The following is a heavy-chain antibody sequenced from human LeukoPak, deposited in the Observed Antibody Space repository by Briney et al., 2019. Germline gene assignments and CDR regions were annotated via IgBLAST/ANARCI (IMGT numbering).Heavy chain of an antibody. V-gene: IGHV3-23*01. CDR1: GFTFSSYA. J-gene: IGHJ4*02. D-gene: IGHD3-10*01. CDR2: ISGSGGST. CDR3: AKVTIARFGELCFDY. Sequence: GGSLRLSCAASGFTFSSYAMSWVRQAPGKGLEWVSAISGSGGSTYYADSVKGRFTISRDNSKNTLYLQMNNLRAEDTAVYYCAKVTIARFGELCFDYWGQGTLVTVSS.